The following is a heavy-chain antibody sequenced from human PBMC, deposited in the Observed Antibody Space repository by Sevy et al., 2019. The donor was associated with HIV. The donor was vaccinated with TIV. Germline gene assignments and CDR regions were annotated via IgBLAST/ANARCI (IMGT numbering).Heavy chain of an antibody. V-gene: IGHV4-61*02. J-gene: IGHJ4*02. CDR2: IYSSGTT. CDR3: ARRFSSSSFDY. CDR1: GDSISSRSYY. D-gene: IGHD6-6*01. Sequence: SETLSLTCTVSGDSISSRSYYWNWVRQPAAKGLEWIGRIYSSGTTDYNPSLKSRLTMSVDTSKNQFSLNLRSVTAADTAVYYCARRFSSSSFDYWGQGILVTDSS.